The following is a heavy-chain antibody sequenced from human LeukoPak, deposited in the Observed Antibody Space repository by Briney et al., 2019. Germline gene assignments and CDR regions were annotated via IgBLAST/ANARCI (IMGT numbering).Heavy chain of an antibody. J-gene: IGHJ3*02. D-gene: IGHD3-10*01. V-gene: IGHV3-33*01. Sequence: GGSLRLSCAASGFGLSNYGMHWVRQAPGKGLEWVAVMWYDGSNKDYADSVKGRFTISRDNSKNTLYLQMNSLRAEDTAVYYCARVRGGVIPDAFGIWGQGTRVTVSS. CDR1: GFGLSNYG. CDR2: MWYDGSNK. CDR3: ARVRGGVIPDAFGI.